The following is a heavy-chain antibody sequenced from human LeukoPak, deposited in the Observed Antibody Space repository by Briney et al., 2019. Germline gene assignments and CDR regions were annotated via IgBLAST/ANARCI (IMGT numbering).Heavy chain of an antibody. D-gene: IGHD3-10*01. V-gene: IGHV3-48*03. CDR1: GFTFSSYE. CDR2: ISSSVSTI. CDR3: ARGLPVRGVNTDY. J-gene: IGHJ4*02. Sequence: GGSLRLSRAASGFTFSSYEMNWVRQAPGKGLEWVSYISSSVSTIYYADSVKGRFTISRDNAKNSLHLQMNSLRAEDTAVYYCARGLPVRGVNTDYWGQGTLVTVSS.